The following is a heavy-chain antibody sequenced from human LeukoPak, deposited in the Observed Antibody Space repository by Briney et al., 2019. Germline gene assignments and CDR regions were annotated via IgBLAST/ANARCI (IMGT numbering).Heavy chain of an antibody. CDR3: ARESKLGAAPTGGYYYYGMDV. CDR1: GFTFSDYY. V-gene: IGHV3-72*01. Sequence: GGSLRLSCAASGFTFSDYYMGWVRQAPGMGLEWVGRIRNKANSYTTEYAASVSGRFTISRDDSKDSLCLQMNSLKTEDTAVYYCARESKLGAAPTGGYYYYGMDVWGQGTTVTVSS. D-gene: IGHD2-15*01. CDR2: IRNKANSYTT. J-gene: IGHJ6*02.